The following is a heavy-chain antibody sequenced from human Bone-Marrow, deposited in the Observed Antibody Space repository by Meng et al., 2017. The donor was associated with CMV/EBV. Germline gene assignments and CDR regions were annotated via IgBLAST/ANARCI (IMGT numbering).Heavy chain of an antibody. CDR3: ARQDKLRYFDWLPYYYYGMDV. Sequence: SETLSLTCTVPGGSISSSSYYWGWIRQPPGKGLEWIGSIYYSGSTYYNPSLKSRVTISVDTSKNQFSLKLSSVTAADTAVYYCARQDKLRYFDWLPYYYYGMDVWGQGTTVTVSS. CDR2: IYYSGST. J-gene: IGHJ6*02. V-gene: IGHV4-39*01. CDR1: GGSISSSSYY. D-gene: IGHD3-9*01.